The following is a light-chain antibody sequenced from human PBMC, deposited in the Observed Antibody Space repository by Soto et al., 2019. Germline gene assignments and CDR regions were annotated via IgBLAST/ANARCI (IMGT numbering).Light chain of an antibody. CDR1: QSISRN. J-gene: IGKJ1*01. V-gene: IGKV3D-15*01. CDR2: GAF. CDR3: QQYYNWPRT. Sequence: EIVMTQYPATLSVSPGERATLSCRASQSISRNLAWYQQKPGQAPRLLIYGAFTRATGVPARFSGIGSGTEFTPTISSLQSEDFAVYYCQQYYNWPRTFGQGTKVDIK.